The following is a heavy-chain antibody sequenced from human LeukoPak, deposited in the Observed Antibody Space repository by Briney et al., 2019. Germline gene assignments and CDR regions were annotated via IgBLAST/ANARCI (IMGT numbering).Heavy chain of an antibody. J-gene: IGHJ5*02. CDR1: GGTFSSYA. Sequence: ASVKVSCKASGGTFSSYAISWVRQAPGQGLEWMGGIIPIFGTANYAQKFQGRVTITADESTSTAYMELSSLRSEDTAVYYCARGGYSSGYGWNWFDPWGQGTLVTVSS. CDR2: IIPIFGTA. V-gene: IGHV1-69*13. CDR3: ARGGYSSGYGWNWFDP. D-gene: IGHD6-19*01.